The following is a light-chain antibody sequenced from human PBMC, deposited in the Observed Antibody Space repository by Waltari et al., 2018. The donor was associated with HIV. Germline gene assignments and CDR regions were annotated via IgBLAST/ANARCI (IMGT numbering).Light chain of an antibody. Sequence: FMLTQPHSVSESPGKTITISCTRSSGSIARNYVQWYQHRPGTSPTAVAIDDKQGPSGVPDRFSSTIDSSSNSAYHTISGLKTEDESDYYCQCNDPTNYVVFGGGTHLTVL. CDR3: QCNDPTNYVV. CDR1: SGSIARNY. J-gene: IGLJ2*01. CDR2: DDK. V-gene: IGLV6-57*01.